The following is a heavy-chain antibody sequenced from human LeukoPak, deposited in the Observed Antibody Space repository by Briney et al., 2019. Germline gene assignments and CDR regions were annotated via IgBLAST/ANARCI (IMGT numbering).Heavy chain of an antibody. CDR2: ISSSSSYI. CDR3: ASRSGYDYGDAFDI. J-gene: IGHJ3*02. D-gene: IGHD5-12*01. V-gene: IGHV3-21*01. Sequence: GGSLRLSCAASGFTFSSYSMNWVRQAPGKGLKWFSSISSSSSYIYYADSVKGRFTISRDNAKNSLYLQMNSLRAEDTAVYYCASRSGYDYGDAFDIWGQGTMVTVSS. CDR1: GFTFSSYS.